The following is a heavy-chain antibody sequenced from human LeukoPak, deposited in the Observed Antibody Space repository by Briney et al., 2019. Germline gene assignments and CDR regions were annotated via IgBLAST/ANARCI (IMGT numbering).Heavy chain of an antibody. CDR1: GFTFSSYW. D-gene: IGHD5-12*01. J-gene: IGHJ4*02. CDR2: VNSDGSGT. Sequence: GGSLRLSCAASGFTFSSYWMHWVRQAPGKGLVWVSRVNSDGSGTTYADSVKGRFTISRDNAKNTLYLQMNSLRAEDTAVYYCARESKYSGYPFDYWGQGTLVTVSS. V-gene: IGHV3-74*01. CDR3: ARESKYSGYPFDY.